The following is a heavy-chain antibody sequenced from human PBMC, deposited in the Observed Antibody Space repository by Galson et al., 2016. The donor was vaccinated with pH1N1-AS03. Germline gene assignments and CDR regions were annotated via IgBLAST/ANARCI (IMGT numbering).Heavy chain of an antibody. J-gene: IGHJ4*02. CDR1: GGSFTYYY. Sequence: SETLSLTCNVPGGSFTYYYWSWIRQPPGKGLEWIGYIYYSGSTNYHPSPRSRPTISLDTPKNQISLELSSVTAADTAVYYCARHGRPHSGVLTALTAFDYWGPGALVTVSS. V-gene: IGHV4-59*08. D-gene: IGHD3-9*01. CDR3: ARHGRPHSGVLTALTAFDY. CDR2: IYYSGST.